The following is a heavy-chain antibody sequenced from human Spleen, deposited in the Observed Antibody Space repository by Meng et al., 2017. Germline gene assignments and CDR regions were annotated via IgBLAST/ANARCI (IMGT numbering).Heavy chain of an antibody. CDR2: ISYDGSNQ. CDR1: GFTFSRYA. V-gene: IGHV3-30-3*01. CDR3: ATRGGGYNSYFDY. J-gene: IGHJ4*02. Sequence: QLQLVESGGGVVKPGRSLRLSCAASGFTFSRYAIHWVRQAPGKGLEWVAVISYDGSNQYYADSVRDRFTISRDNSKNTLSLQMNSLRPEDTAVYFCATRGGGYNSYFDYWGQGTLVTVSS. D-gene: IGHD1-1*01.